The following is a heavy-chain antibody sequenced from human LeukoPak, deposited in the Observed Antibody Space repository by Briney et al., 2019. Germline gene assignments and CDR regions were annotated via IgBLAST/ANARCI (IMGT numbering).Heavy chain of an antibody. D-gene: IGHD3-10*01. CDR2: ISSSSSYI. J-gene: IGHJ4*02. CDR3: ARTPYYYGSGSYSEY. V-gene: IGHV3-21*01. CDR1: GFTFTSYS. Sequence: GGSLRLSCAASGFTFTSYSMNWVRQAPGKGLEWVSSISSSSSYIYYADSVKGRFTISRDNAKNSLYLQMNSLRAEDTAVYYCARTPYYYGSGSYSEYWGQGTLVTVSS.